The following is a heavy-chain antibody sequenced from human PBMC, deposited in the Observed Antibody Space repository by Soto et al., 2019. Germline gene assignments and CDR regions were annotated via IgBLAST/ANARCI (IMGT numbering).Heavy chain of an antibody. CDR2: ISGSGGST. CDR1: GFTFSSYA. CDR3: AKDHIVVVPAAIRSIDY. J-gene: IGHJ4*02. Sequence: GGSLRLSCAASGFTFSSYAMSWVRQAPGKGLEWVSAISGSGGSTYYADSVKGRFTISRDNSKNTLYLQMNSLRAEDTAVYYCAKDHIVVVPAAIRSIDYWGQGTLVTVSS. D-gene: IGHD2-2*01. V-gene: IGHV3-23*01.